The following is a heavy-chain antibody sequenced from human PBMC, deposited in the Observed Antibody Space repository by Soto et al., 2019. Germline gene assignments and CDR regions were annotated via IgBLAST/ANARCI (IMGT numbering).Heavy chain of an antibody. V-gene: IGHV3-7*03. CDR3: VRDQLILPADDFYYGVDV. J-gene: IGHJ6*02. CDR2: IKQDGGEK. Sequence: EVQLVESGGGSVQPGESLRLSCLASGFSFSTYWMSWVRQAPGKGLEWVARIKQDGGEKYYVDSVKGRFTGSRDNAKSSLYLQLDTLSADDAGIYYCVRDQLILPADDFYYGVDVWGQGTTVTVSS. CDR1: GFSFSTYW.